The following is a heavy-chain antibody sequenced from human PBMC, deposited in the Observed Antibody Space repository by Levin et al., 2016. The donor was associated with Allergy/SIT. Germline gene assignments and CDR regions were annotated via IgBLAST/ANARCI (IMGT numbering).Heavy chain of an antibody. CDR3: ARGVPPDKYDFWSGYYVG. Sequence: GSLRLSCTVSGGSISSYYWSWIRQPAGKGLEWIGRIYTSGSTNYNPSLKSRVTMSVDTSKNQFSLKLSSVTAADTAVYYCARGVPPDKYDFWSGYYVGWGQGTLVTVSS. CDR1: GGSISSYY. D-gene: IGHD3-3*01. J-gene: IGHJ4*02. V-gene: IGHV4-4*07. CDR2: IYTSGST.